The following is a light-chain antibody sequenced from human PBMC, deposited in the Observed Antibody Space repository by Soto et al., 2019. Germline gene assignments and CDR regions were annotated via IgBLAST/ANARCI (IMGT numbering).Light chain of an antibody. Sequence: QLVLTQPASVSGSLGQSITISCTGTSSDVGGYNYVSWYQQHPGKAPKFMIYEVSNRPSGVSNRFSGSKSGNTASLTISGLQAEDEADYYCSSYTISSTWVFGGGTKVTVL. CDR1: SSDVGGYNY. CDR2: EVS. J-gene: IGLJ3*02. CDR3: SSYTISSTWV. V-gene: IGLV2-14*01.